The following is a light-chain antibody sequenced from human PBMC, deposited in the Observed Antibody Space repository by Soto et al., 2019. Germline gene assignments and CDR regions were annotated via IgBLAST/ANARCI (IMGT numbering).Light chain of an antibody. CDR1: QSVRSK. V-gene: IGKV3-15*01. J-gene: IGKJ1*01. CDR3: QQYNNWPLT. CDR2: GAS. Sequence: EVVMTQSPATLFVSPGDRVTLSCRASQSVRSKLAWYQQEVGQAPRLLIYGASTRATGIPARFSGSGSETEFTLTISSLQSEDFAVYYCQQYNNWPLTFGQGTKVEIK.